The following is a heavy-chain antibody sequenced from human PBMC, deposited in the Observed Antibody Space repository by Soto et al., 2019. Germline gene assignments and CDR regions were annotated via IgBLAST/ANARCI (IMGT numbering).Heavy chain of an antibody. CDR3: SSSDSLPFYYGMDV. V-gene: IGHV3-49*04. D-gene: IGHD3-22*01. CDR2: IRSKAYGGTT. CDR1: GFTFGDYA. J-gene: IGHJ6*02. Sequence: GGSLRLSCTASGFTFGDYAMSWVRQAPGKGLEWVGFIRSKAYGGTTEYAASVKGRFTISRDDSKSIAYLQMNSLKTEDTAVYYCSSSDSLPFYYGMDVWGQGTTVTVSS.